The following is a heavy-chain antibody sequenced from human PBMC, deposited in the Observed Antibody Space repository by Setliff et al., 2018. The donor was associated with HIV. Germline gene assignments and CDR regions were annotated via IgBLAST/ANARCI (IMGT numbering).Heavy chain of an antibody. CDR2: INTDTGTP. D-gene: IGHD3-3*01. CDR3: VGLLSPDYDLDY. CDR1: GYNFIAYA. J-gene: IGHJ4*02. V-gene: IGHV7-4-1*02. Sequence: GASVKVSCKTSGYNFIAYAINWVRKAPGQGFEWMGWINTDTGTPTYAQGFTGRFVFSLDTSVSTAYLQISSLKAADTAMYYCVGLLSPDYDLDYWGQGTLVTVSS.